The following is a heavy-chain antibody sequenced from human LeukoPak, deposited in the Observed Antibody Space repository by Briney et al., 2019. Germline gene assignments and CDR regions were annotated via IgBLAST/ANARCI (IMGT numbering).Heavy chain of an antibody. V-gene: IGHV1-8*01. CDR2: MNPNSGNK. D-gene: IGHD6-19*01. CDR1: GYSFTNFD. J-gene: IGHJ6*03. Sequence: ASVKVSCKASGYSFTNFDINWVRQATGQGLEWMGWMNPNSGNKGYAQKFQGRVTMTMNTSITPAYMELSSLRSEDTAVYYCARGPQWRGDYYYMDVWGRGTTVTVSS. CDR3: ARGPQWRGDYYYMDV.